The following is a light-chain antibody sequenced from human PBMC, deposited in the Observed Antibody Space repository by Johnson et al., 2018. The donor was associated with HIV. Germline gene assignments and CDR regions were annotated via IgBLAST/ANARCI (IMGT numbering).Light chain of an antibody. CDR1: RSNIGDNF. V-gene: IGLV1-51*01. CDR2: DNS. Sequence: QSVLTQPPSVSAAPGQKVTISCSGNRSNIGDNFVSWYQHLPGTAPKLLVYDNSKRPSGIPDRFSATKSGTSATLGITGLQTGDEADYYCGTWDTSLSAGYVFGTGPKVTVL. CDR3: GTWDTSLSAGYV. J-gene: IGLJ1*01.